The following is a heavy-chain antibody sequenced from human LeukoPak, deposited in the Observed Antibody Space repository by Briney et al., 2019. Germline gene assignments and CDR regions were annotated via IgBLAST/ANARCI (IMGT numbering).Heavy chain of an antibody. V-gene: IGHV3-49*03. CDR1: AFTFGDYA. CDR3: TRSPFDNISTFDD. CDR2: IRSKAYGGAT. J-gene: IGHJ4*02. D-gene: IGHD3-3*02. Sequence: GGSLRLSCTASAFTFGDYAMTWFRQAPGEGLEWVGFIRSKAYGGATEYAASVKGRFTISRDDSKSIAYLQMNSLKTEDTALYYCTRSPFDNISTFDDWGQGTLVTVSS.